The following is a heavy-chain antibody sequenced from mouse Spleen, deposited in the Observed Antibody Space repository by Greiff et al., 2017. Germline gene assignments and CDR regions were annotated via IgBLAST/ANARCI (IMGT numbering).Heavy chain of an antibody. CDR3: ARARGTTGYYFDY. CDR2: ISYDGSN. Sequence: DVKLVESGPGLVKPSQSLSLTCSVTGYSITSGYYWNWIRQFPGNKLEWMGYISYDGSNNYNPSLKNRISITRDTSKNQFFLKLNSVTTEDTATYYCARARGTTGYYFDYWGQGTTLTVSS. J-gene: IGHJ2*01. CDR1: GYSITSGYY. D-gene: IGHD1-1*01. V-gene: IGHV3-6*01.